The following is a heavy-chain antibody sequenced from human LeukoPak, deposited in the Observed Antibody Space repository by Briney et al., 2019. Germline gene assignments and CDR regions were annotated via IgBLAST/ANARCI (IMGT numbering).Heavy chain of an antibody. D-gene: IGHD2-8*01. V-gene: IGHV1-2*06. CDR2: INPNSGGT. Sequence: ASVKVSCKASGYTFTGYYMHWVRQAPGQGLEWMGRINPNSGGTNYAQKFQGRVTMTRDTSISTAYVELSRLRSDDTAVYYCARDPEYCTNCVCYIEGYWGQGTLVTVSS. CDR3: ARDPEYCTNCVCYIEGY. J-gene: IGHJ4*02. CDR1: GYTFTGYY.